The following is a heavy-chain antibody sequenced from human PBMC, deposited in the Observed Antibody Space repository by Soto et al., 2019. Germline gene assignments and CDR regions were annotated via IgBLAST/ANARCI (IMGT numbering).Heavy chain of an antibody. D-gene: IGHD5-18*01. V-gene: IGHV3-30*03. CDR2: ISDDGSNK. CDR3: ARGGGYSYGTNDAFDI. J-gene: IGHJ3*02. Sequence: LRLSCAASGFTFKTYGMHWVRQAPGKGLEWVAVISDDGSNKYNIASVEGRFTISRDNSKNTLSLQMNGLRDEDTAVYYCARGGGYSYGTNDAFDIWGQGTMVTVSS. CDR1: GFTFKTYG.